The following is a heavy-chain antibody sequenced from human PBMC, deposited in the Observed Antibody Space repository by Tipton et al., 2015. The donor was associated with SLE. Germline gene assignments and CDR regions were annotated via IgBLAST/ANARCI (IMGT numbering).Heavy chain of an antibody. Sequence: TLSLTCAVFGGSFSGNYWSWIRQPPGKGLEWIGHIYYTGTTYYNPSLKSRLTLSLDTSKNQFSLKMISVTAADTAVYYCARRYGTSFDYWDQGTLVTVSS. J-gene: IGHJ4*02. CDR2: IYYTGTT. D-gene: IGHD2-8*01. CDR1: GGSFSGNY. V-gene: IGHV4-59*08. CDR3: ARRYGTSFDY.